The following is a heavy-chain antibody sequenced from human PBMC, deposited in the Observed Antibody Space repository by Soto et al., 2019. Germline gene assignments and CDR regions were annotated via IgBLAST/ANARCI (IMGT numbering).Heavy chain of an antibody. D-gene: IGHD2-2*01. CDR1: GYSFTSYW. CDR3: ASLGGYCSSTSCHLGYYYYGMDV. Sequence: PGESLKISCKGSGYSFTSYWISWVRQMPGKGLEWMGRIDPSDSYTNYSPSFQGHVTISADKSISTAYLQWSSLKASDTAMYYCASLGGYCSSTSCHLGYYYYGMDVWGQGTTVTVSS. CDR2: IDPSDSYT. J-gene: IGHJ6*02. V-gene: IGHV5-10-1*01.